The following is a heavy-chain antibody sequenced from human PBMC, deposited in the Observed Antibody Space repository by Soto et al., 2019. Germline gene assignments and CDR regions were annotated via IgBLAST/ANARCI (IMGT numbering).Heavy chain of an antibody. CDR2: ISTSSSYT. V-gene: IGHV3-11*05. Sequence: QVPLVESGGGLVKPGGSLIISCAASGFILSDFYMSWVRQAPGKGLEWVSYISTSSSYTNYADSVKGRFTVSRDNAKNSLYLQMNSLRAEDTAVYYCARDRPSGSYPRYYYFDFWGQGTLVTVSS. CDR3: ARDRPSGSYPRYYYFDF. CDR1: GFILSDFY. D-gene: IGHD3-10*01. J-gene: IGHJ4*02.